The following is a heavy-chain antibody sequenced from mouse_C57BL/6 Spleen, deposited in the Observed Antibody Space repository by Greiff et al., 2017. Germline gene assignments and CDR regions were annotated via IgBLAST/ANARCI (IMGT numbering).Heavy chain of an antibody. Sequence: QVQLKESGAELVKPGASVKISCKASGYAFSSYWMNWVKQRPGKGLEWIGQIYPGDGDTNYNGKFKGKATLTADKSSSTAYMQLSSLTSEDSAVYFCARFLYSNYFLDYWGQGTSVTVSS. CDR2: IYPGDGDT. J-gene: IGHJ4*01. D-gene: IGHD2-5*01. CDR1: GYAFSSYW. V-gene: IGHV1-80*01. CDR3: ARFLYSNYFLDY.